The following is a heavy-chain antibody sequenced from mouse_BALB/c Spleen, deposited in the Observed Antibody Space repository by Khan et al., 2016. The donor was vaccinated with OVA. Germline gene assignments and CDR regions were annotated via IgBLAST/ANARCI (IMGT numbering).Heavy chain of an antibody. CDR1: GFTFSKYA. D-gene: IGHD1-1*01. Sequence: EVELVESGGGLVKPGDSLTLSCAASGFTFSKYAMSWVRQTPEKRLEWVATISSGGGSYIYYPDSVKGRFTILSDNAKNTLYLHMSSLRSEDTAMYYCSRIYFGYFDYWGQGTTLTVSS. CDR3: SRIYFGYFDY. V-gene: IGHV5-9-3*01. CDR2: ISSGGGSYI. J-gene: IGHJ2*01.